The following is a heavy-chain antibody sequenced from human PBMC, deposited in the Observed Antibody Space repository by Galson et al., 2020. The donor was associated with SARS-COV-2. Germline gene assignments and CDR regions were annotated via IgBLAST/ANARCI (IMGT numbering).Heavy chain of an antibody. D-gene: IGHD3-3*01. CDR3: ATGRSGYYFRAY. CDR2: IYNSGNT. J-gene: IGHJ4*02. Sequence: SETLSLTCTVYGGSISSGDFSWSWMRQPPGKGLEWIGYIYNSGNTFYNPSLQSRLSISIDTSKNQFSLKLKSVTAADTAVYYCATGRSGYYFRAYWGLGALVTVSS. CDR1: GGSISSGDFS. V-gene: IGHV4-30-4*07.